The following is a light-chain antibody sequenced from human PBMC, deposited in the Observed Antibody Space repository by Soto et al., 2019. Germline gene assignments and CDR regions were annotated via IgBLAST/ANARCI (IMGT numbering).Light chain of an antibody. CDR2: DAS. CDR1: QSVSSY. CDR3: QQRSNWPALT. J-gene: IGKJ4*01. Sequence: EIVLTQSPATLSLSPGERATLSCWASQSVSSYLAWYQQKPGQAPRLLIYDASNRATGIPARFSGSGSGTDFTLTICSLEPEDFAVYYCQQRSNWPALTFGGGTKVEIK. V-gene: IGKV3-11*01.